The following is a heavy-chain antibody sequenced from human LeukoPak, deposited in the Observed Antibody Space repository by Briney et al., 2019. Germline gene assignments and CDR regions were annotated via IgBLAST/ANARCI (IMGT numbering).Heavy chain of an antibody. CDR3: ARSGYGDFRIDY. CDR1: GGSIRSGDYY. V-gene: IGHV4-31*03. CDR2: IYYSGST. D-gene: IGHD4-17*01. Sequence: SQTLSLTCTVSGGSIRSGDYYWSWIRQHPGKGLEWIGYIYYSGSTYYNPSLKSRVTISVDTSKNQFSLKLSSVTAADTAVYYCARSGYGDFRIDYWGQGTLVTVSS. J-gene: IGHJ4*02.